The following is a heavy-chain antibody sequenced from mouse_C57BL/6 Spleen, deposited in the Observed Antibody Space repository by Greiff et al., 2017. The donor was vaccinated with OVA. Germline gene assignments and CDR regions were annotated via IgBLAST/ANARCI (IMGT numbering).Heavy chain of an antibody. D-gene: IGHD2-4*01. CDR1: GYTFTDYN. J-gene: IGHJ3*01. V-gene: IGHV1-18*01. CDR3: ARSGGGLRAWFAY. Sequence: EVQLQQSGPELVKPGASVKIPCKASGYTFTDYNMDWVKQSHGKSLEWIGDINPNNGGTIYNQKFKGKATLTVDKSSSTAYMELRSLTSEDTAVYYCARSGGGLRAWFAYWGQGTLVTVSA. CDR2: INPNNGGT.